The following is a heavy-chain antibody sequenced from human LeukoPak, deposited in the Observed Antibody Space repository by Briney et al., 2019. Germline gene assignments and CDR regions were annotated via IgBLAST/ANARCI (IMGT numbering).Heavy chain of an antibody. CDR1: GGSISSGGYS. J-gene: IGHJ4*02. Sequence: SQTLSLTCAVSGGSISSGGYSWSWIRQPPGKGLEWIGYIYYSGSTYYNPSLKSRVTISVDTSKNQFSLKLSSVTAADTAVYYCARAALRTPLTYFDYWGQGTLVTVSS. CDR3: ARAALRTPLTYFDY. CDR2: IYYSGST. V-gene: IGHV4-30-4*07. D-gene: IGHD5-12*01.